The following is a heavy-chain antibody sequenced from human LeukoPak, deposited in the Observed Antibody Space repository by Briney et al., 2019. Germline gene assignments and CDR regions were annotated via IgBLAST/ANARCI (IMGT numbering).Heavy chain of an antibody. Sequence: GGSLRLSCAASGFTFSNYWMHRVRQVPGKGRGCVSRINVDRSVKSYADSVKCRFTISRDNAKNTVSLQMNSLRAEDTAVYYCVRDLILVDTPGDDFDYWGQGALVTVSS. V-gene: IGHV3-74*01. CDR2: INVDRSVK. J-gene: IGHJ4*02. CDR3: VRDLILVDTPGDDFDY. CDR1: GFTFSNYW. D-gene: IGHD4-23*01.